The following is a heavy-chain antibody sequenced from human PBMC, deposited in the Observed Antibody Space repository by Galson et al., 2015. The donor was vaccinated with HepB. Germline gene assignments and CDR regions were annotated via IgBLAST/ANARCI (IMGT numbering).Heavy chain of an antibody. CDR1: GFTFSSYG. CDR2: ISYDGSNK. CDR3: ANQMTTVTAFDY. J-gene: IGHJ4*02. D-gene: IGHD4-17*01. Sequence: LSCAASGFTFSSYGMHWVRQAPGKGLEWVAVISYDGSNKYYADSVKGRFTISRDNSKNTLYLQMNSLRAEDTAVYYCANQMTTVTAFDYWGQGTLVTVSS. V-gene: IGHV3-30*18.